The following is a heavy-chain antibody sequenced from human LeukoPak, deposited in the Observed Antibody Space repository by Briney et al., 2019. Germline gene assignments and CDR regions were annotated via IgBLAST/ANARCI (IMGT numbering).Heavy chain of an antibody. J-gene: IGHJ4*02. CDR3: ARGNPGIAARPRRDYFDY. D-gene: IGHD6-6*01. CDR2: INHSGST. Sequence: KPSETLSLTCAVYGGSFSGYYWSGIRQPPGKGLEWIGEINHSGSTNYNPSLKSRVTISVDTSKNQFSLKLSSVTAADTAVYHCARGNPGIAARPRRDYFDYWGQGTLVTVSS. V-gene: IGHV4-34*01. CDR1: GGSFSGYY.